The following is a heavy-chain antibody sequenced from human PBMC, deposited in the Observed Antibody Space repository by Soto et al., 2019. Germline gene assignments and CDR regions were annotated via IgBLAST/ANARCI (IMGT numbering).Heavy chain of an antibody. CDR1: GYTLTNYG. CDR2: VTPYKADT. Sequence: GASVKVSFKASGYTLTNYGVTWVRQAPGQGLEWLGRVTPYKADTNSAQNLQGRVTMATDTSTNTAYLELRSLRSDDTAVYFCATDGPSNSGNLYAFDIWGQGTMVTVSS. J-gene: IGHJ3*02. D-gene: IGHD5-12*01. V-gene: IGHV1-18*04. CDR3: ATDGPSNSGNLYAFDI.